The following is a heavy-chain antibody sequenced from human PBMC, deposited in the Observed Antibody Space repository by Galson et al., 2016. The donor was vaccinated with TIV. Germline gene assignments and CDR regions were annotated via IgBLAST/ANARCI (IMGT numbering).Heavy chain of an antibody. CDR2: TYYRSEWYN. V-gene: IGHV6-1*01. D-gene: IGHD2-2*01. J-gene: IGHJ3*02. CDR3: TRAAGKNGASCYATCETFDI. Sequence: CAISGDSVSSISAAWNWIRQSPSRGLEWLGRTYYRSEWYNDYAVSVKNRITINPDTSKNQFSLQLNSVTPEDTAVYYCTRAAGKNGASCYATCETFDIWGQGTMVTVSS. CDR1: GDSVSSISAA.